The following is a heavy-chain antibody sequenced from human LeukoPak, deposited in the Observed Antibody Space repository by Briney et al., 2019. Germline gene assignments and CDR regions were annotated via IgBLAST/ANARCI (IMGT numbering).Heavy chain of an antibody. V-gene: IGHV3-30*02. J-gene: IGHJ3*02. Sequence: PGGSLRLSCAASGFNFSAYGMHWVRQAPGKGLEGVAFIRYDGINKYYVDSVTGRFTISRDNSKNTLYLQMNNLRSEDTAVYYCARDWSRCSGGSCYNAFDIWGQGTMVTVSS. CDR1: GFNFSAYG. CDR3: ARDWSRCSGGSCYNAFDI. D-gene: IGHD2-15*01. CDR2: IRYDGINK.